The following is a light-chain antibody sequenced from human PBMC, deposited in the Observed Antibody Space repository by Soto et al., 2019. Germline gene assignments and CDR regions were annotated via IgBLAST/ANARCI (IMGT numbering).Light chain of an antibody. Sequence: EIVLTQSPGTLSLTPAERATLSCRASQSISSSYLAWYQQKSGQAPRLLIYGASSRASGIPDRFSGSGSGTDFTLTISRLEPEDFAVYYCQLYGSSPWTFGQGTKVEIK. J-gene: IGKJ1*01. V-gene: IGKV3-20*01. CDR3: QLYGSSPWT. CDR1: QSISSSY. CDR2: GAS.